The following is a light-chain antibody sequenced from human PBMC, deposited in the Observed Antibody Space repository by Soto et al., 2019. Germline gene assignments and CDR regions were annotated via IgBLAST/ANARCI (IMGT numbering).Light chain of an antibody. CDR2: GAS. J-gene: IGKJ4*01. CDR3: QQYGDTPLT. V-gene: IGKV3-20*01. CDR1: QSVSSSY. Sequence: IVLTQSPGTLSLSPGERATLSCRASQSVSSSYLAWYQQKPGQAPRLLIYGASSRATGIPDRFSGSGSATDFTLTISRLEPEDFAVYHCQQYGDTPLTFGGGTKVEIK.